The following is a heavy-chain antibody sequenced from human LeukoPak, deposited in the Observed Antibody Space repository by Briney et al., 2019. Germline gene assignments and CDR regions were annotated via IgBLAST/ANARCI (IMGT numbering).Heavy chain of an antibody. J-gene: IGHJ4*02. CDR3: TTDHRTIYGVVFPDY. CDR1: GFTFSSYA. D-gene: IGHD3-3*01. Sequence: PGGSLRLSCAASGFTFSSYAMSWVRQAPGKGLEWVGRINYKTNGGTADYAASVKDRFTISRDDSKDTLYLQMNSLKTEDTAIYYCTTDHRTIYGVVFPDYWGQGTLVTVSS. V-gene: IGHV3-15*01. CDR2: INYKTNGGTA.